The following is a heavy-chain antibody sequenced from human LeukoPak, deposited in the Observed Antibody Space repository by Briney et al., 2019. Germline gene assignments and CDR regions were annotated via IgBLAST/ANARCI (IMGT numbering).Heavy chain of an antibody. Sequence: GGSLRLSCAASGLTFSSYAMHWVRQAPGKGLEWVAVISYDGSNKYYADSVKGRFTISRDNSKNTLYLQMNSLRAEDTAVYYCARGNWGSRAFDIWGQGTMVTVSS. CDR1: GLTFSSYA. CDR3: ARGNWGSRAFDI. D-gene: IGHD7-27*01. CDR2: ISYDGSNK. J-gene: IGHJ3*02. V-gene: IGHV3-30*04.